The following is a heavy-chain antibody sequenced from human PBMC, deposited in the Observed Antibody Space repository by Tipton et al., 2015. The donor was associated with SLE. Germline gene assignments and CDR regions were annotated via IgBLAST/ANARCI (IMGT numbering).Heavy chain of an antibody. CDR3: AGDSSGSYYDRGGYYQLANRHFDL. CDR2: VFSSGTT. V-gene: IGHV4-31*03. D-gene: IGHD3-22*01. CDR1: GGSVSSRTYY. J-gene: IGHJ4*02. Sequence: TLSLTCTVSGGSVSSRTYYWSWIRQHPGKGLEWIGYVFSSGTTYYNPSLQGRLSMSLDTSKNQLSLQLSSVTSADTAVYYCAGDSSGSYYDRGGYYQLANRHFDLWGRGILVSVSS.